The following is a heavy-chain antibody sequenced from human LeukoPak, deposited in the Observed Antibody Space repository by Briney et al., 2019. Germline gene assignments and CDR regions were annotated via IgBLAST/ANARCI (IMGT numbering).Heavy chain of an antibody. CDR3: ARGHISHEFDY. Sequence: PGGSLRFSCAASGFTVSSNYMSWVRQAPGKGLEWVSVIYGGGSTYYADSVKGRFTISRDNSKNTLYLQMNSLRAEDTAVYYCARGHISHEFDYWGQGTLVTVSS. CDR1: GFTVSSNY. D-gene: IGHD3-3*02. CDR2: IYGGGST. V-gene: IGHV3-53*01. J-gene: IGHJ4*02.